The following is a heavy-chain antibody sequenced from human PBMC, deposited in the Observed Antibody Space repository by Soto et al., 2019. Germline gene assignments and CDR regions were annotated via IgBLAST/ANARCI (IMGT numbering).Heavy chain of an antibody. CDR1: GGSVSSGSYY. J-gene: IGHJ6*02. V-gene: IGHV4-61*01. Sequence: SETLSLTCTVSGGSVSSGSYYWSWIRQPPGKGLEWMGYIYYSGSTNYNPSLKSRVTISVDTSNNQFSLKLSSVTAADTAVYYCARDRRAKDCSGGSCYSYYYGMDVWGQGTTVTVSS. CDR2: IYYSGST. D-gene: IGHD2-15*01. CDR3: ARDRRAKDCSGGSCYSYYYGMDV.